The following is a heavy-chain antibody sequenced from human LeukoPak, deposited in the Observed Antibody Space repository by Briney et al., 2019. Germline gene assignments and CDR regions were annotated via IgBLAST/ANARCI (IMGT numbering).Heavy chain of an antibody. V-gene: IGHV3-53*04. CDR3: ARKGALTGTFDY. CDR1: GFTVXXNY. Sequence: LRLSCAAXGFTVXXNYMSWVRQAPGKGLEWVSVIYSGGSTYYADSVKGRFTISRHNSKNTLYLQMNSLRAEDTAVYYCARKGALTGTFDYWGQGTLVTVSS. J-gene: IGHJ4*02. CDR2: IYSGGST. D-gene: IGHD1-26*01.